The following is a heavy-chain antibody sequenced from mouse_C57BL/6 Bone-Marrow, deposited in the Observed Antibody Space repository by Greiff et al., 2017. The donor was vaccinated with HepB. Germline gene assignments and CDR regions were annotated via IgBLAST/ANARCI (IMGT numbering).Heavy chain of an antibody. CDR2: IYPGSGST. CDR3: AKGYGSSYSYWYFDV. Sequence: QVQLQQPGAELVKPGASVKMSCKASGYTFTSYWITWVKQRPGQGLEWIGDIYPGSGSTNYNEKFKSKATLTVDTSSSTAYMQLSSLTSEDSAVYYCAKGYGSSYSYWYFDVWGTGTTVTVAS. D-gene: IGHD1-1*01. J-gene: IGHJ1*03. CDR1: GYTFTSYW. V-gene: IGHV1-55*01.